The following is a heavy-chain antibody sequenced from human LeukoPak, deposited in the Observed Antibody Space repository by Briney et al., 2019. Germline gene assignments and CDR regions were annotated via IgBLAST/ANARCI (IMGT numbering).Heavy chain of an antibody. D-gene: IGHD5-24*01. CDR3: TTEIGYNHYYYYMDV. J-gene: IGHJ6*03. CDR2: IKSKTDGGTT. V-gene: IGHV3-15*01. CDR1: GFTFSNAW. Sequence: GGSLRLSCAASGFTFSNAWMSWVRQAPGKGLEWVGRIKSKTDGGTTDYAAPVKGRFTISRDDSKNTLYLQMNSLKTEDTAVYYCTTEIGYNHYYYYMDVWGKGTTVTVSS.